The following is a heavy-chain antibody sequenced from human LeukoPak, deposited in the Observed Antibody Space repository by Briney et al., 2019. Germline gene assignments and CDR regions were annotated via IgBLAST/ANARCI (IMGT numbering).Heavy chain of an antibody. V-gene: IGHV3-33*08. CDR3: ARNYYDSSGYQESTFNY. Sequence: GGSLRLSCAASGFNFRSYAMHWVRQAPGKGLEWVAGIWYDGGYKYYADSVKGRFTISRDNSKNTLFLQMDSLRAEDTAVYYCARNYYDSSGYQESTFNYWGQGTLVTVSS. D-gene: IGHD3-22*01. CDR1: GFNFRSYA. J-gene: IGHJ4*02. CDR2: IWYDGGYK.